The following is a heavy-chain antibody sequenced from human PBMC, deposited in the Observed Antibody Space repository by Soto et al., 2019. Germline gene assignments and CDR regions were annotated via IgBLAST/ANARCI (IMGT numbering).Heavy chain of an antibody. D-gene: IGHD3-22*01. Sequence: SDTLSLTCPFSGFSISSGDYYWSWIRQPPGKGLEWIGYIYYSGSTYYNPSLKSRVTISVDTSKNQFSLKLSSVTAADTAVYYCARGYYYDSSGYSNPQDVWGQGTTVTVSS. CDR3: ARGYYYDSSGYSNPQDV. CDR2: IYYSGST. V-gene: IGHV4-30-4*02. CDR1: GFSISSGDYY. J-gene: IGHJ6*02.